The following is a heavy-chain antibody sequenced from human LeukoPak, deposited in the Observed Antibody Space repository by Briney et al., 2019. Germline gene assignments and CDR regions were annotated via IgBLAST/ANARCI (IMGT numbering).Heavy chain of an antibody. CDR1: GYTFTSYG. CDR3: AREGSSSWYKEYYFDY. V-gene: IGHV1-18*01. Sequence: GASVKVSCKASGYTFTSYGISWVRQAPGQGLEWMGWISAYNGNTNYAQKLQGRVTMTTDTSTSTAYMELRSLRSDDTVVYYCAREGSSSWYKEYYFDYWGQGTLVTVSS. D-gene: IGHD6-13*01. CDR2: ISAYNGNT. J-gene: IGHJ4*02.